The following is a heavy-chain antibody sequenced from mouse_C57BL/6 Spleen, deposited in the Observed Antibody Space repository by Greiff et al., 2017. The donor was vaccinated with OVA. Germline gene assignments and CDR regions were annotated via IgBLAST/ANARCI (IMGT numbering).Heavy chain of an antibody. Sequence: QVQLQQPGAELVKPGASVKLSCKASGYTFTSYWMHWVKQRPGQGLEWIGMIHPNSGSTNYNEKFKSKATLTVDKSSSTAYMQLSSLTSEDSAVYYCSRGGGRQLGFAYWGQGTLVTVSA. J-gene: IGHJ3*01. CDR1: GYTFTSYW. V-gene: IGHV1-64*01. D-gene: IGHD3-2*01. CDR2: IHPNSGST. CDR3: SRGGGRQLGFAY.